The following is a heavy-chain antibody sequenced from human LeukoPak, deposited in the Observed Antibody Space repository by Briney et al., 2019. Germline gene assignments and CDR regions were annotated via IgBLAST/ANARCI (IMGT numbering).Heavy chain of an antibody. CDR2: IYSGGST. CDR1: GFTVSSNY. J-gene: IGHJ3*02. CDR3: ASTTYDILTGHHAFDI. Sequence: PGGSLRLSCAASGFTVSSNYMSWVRQAPGKGLEWVSVIYSGGSTYYADSVKGRFTISRDNSKNTLYLQMNSLRAEDTAVYYCASTTYDILTGHHAFDIWGQGTMVTVSS. V-gene: IGHV3-66*01. D-gene: IGHD3-9*01.